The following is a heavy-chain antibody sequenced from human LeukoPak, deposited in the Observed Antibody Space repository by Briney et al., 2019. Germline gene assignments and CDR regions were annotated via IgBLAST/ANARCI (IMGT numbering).Heavy chain of an antibody. Sequence: GGSLRLSCAASGFTFSSYWMSWVRQAPGKGLEWVANIKQDGSEKYYVDSVKGRFTISRDNAKNSLYLQMNSLRAEDTAVYYCARDRGTLLWFGELSPLDYWGQGTLVTVSS. CDR1: GFTFSSYW. CDR2: IKQDGSEK. V-gene: IGHV3-7*01. J-gene: IGHJ4*02. D-gene: IGHD3-10*01. CDR3: ARDRGTLLWFGELSPLDY.